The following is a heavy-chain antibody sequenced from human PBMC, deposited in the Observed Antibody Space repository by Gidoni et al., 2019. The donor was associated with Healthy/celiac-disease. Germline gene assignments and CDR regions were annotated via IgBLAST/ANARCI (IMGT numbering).Heavy chain of an antibody. V-gene: IGHV1-2*02. CDR1: GYTFTGYY. D-gene: IGHD2-8*01. CDR3: ARDRPFVLMVYAPSYYFDY. CDR2: INPNSGGT. Sequence: QVQLVQSGAEVKKPGASVTVSCKASGYTFTGYYMHWVRQAPGQGLEWMGWINPNSGGTNYAQKFQGRVTMTRDTSISTAYMELSRLRSDDTAVYYCARDRPFVLMVYAPSYYFDYWGQGTLVTVSS. J-gene: IGHJ4*02.